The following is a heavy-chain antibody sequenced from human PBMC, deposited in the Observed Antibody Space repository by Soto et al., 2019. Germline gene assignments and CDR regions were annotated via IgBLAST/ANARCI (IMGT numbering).Heavy chain of an antibody. CDR1: GFTFSNAW. V-gene: IGHV3-15*01. J-gene: IGHJ6*02. CDR3: TTDRDLIFGVPYGMDV. Sequence: GGSLRLSCAASGFTFSNAWMSWVRQAPGKGLEWVVRIKSKTDGGTTDYAAPVKGRFTISRDDSKNTLYLQMNSLKTEDTAVYYCTTDRDLIFGVPYGMDVWGQGTTVTVSS. CDR2: IKSKTDGGTT. D-gene: IGHD3-3*01.